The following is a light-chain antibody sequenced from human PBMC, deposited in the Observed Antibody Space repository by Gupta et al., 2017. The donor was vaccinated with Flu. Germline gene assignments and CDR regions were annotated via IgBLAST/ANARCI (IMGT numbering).Light chain of an antibody. V-gene: IGLV2-11*01. J-gene: IGLJ3*02. Sequence: QSALTQPRSVSGSPGQSVAISCTGTSSDIGGYNYVSWYQQHPGKAPKVMIYDVTKRPSGVPDRFSGSKSGNTASLTISGHQAEDEDDYYCCSDAGTDTWMFGGGTKLTVL. CDR1: SSDIGGYNY. CDR3: CSDAGTDTWM. CDR2: DVT.